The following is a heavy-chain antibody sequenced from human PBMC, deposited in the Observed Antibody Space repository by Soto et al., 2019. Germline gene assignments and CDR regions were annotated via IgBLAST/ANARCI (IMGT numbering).Heavy chain of an antibody. J-gene: IGHJ6*02. CDR1: GFIFENFG. Sequence: GGSLRLSCAASGFIFENFGMSWVRQAPGKGLEWISSISGSGFKKYYADSVKGRFTISRDNSRNTVYLQMNSLRADDTAVYYCARDASYYSLWSGYYPSRNGMDVWGQGTTVTVSS. V-gene: IGHV3-23*01. CDR2: ISGSGFKK. CDR3: ARDASYYSLWSGYYPSRNGMDV. D-gene: IGHD3-3*01.